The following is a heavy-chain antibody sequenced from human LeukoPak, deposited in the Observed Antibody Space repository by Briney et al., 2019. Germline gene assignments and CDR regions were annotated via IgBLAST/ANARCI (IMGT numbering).Heavy chain of an antibody. J-gene: IGHJ4*02. CDR3: ARGLRAYCGGDCYSIDY. D-gene: IGHD2-21*02. V-gene: IGHV1-69*04. CDR2: IIPIFGIA. Sequence: ASVKVSCTASGGAFSSYANSWVRQAPGQGLEWMGRIIPIFGIANYAQKFQGRVTITADKSTSTAYMELSSLRSEDTAVYYCARGLRAYCGGDCYSIDYWGQGSMVTVSS. CDR1: GGAFSSYA.